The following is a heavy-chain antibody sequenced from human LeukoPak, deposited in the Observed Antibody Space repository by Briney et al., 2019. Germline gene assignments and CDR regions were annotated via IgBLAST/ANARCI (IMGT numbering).Heavy chain of an antibody. CDR1: GGSVSSGGHY. D-gene: IGHD2-15*01. Sequence: SETLSLTCTVSGGSVSSGGHYWTWIRQYPGKGLEWIGYIYYSGTTHYNPSLKSRVTISVDTSKNQFSLNLSSVTAADTAVYHCARTVVIAATYWFDPWGQGSLVTVSS. CDR2: IYYSGTT. CDR3: ARTVVIAATYWFDP. V-gene: IGHV4-31*03. J-gene: IGHJ5*02.